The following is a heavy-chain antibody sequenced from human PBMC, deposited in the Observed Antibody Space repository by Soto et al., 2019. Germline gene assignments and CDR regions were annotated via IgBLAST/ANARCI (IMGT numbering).Heavy chain of an antibody. CDR1: GFTFSSYS. D-gene: IGHD3-22*01. V-gene: IGHV3-48*01. CDR3: ARVAYYYDSSGYFY. CDR2: ISPSSSSI. Sequence: EVQLVESGGGLVQPGGSLRLSCAASGFTFSSYSMHWVRQAPGKGLEWVSYISPSSSSIYYADSVKGRFTISRDNAKNSLYLQMISLRAEDTAVYYCARVAYYYDSSGYFYWGQGTLVTVSS. J-gene: IGHJ4*02.